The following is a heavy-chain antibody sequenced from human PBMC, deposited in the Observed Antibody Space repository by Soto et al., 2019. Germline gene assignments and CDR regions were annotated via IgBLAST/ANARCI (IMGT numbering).Heavy chain of an antibody. V-gene: IGHV4-31*03. CDR3: ASAYSSRADSYDSSSSQFDT. Sequence: PSETLSLTCTVAGGSISSGGYYWSWIRQHPXKGLEWIGYIYYSGSTYYNPSLKSRVTISVDTSKNQFSLKLSSVTAAGTAVYYCASAYSSRADSYDSSSSQFDTWGQETLVT. D-gene: IGHD3-22*01. CDR2: IYYSGST. CDR1: GGSISSGGYY. J-gene: IGHJ5*02.